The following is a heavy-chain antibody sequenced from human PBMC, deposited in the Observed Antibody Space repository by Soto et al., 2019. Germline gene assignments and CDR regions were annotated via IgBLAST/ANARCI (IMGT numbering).Heavy chain of an antibody. V-gene: IGHV1-69*13. CDR1: GGTFSSYA. CDR2: IIPIFGTA. J-gene: IGHJ6*02. D-gene: IGHD2-15*01. Sequence: SVKVSCKASGGTFSSYAISWVRQAPGQGLEWMGGIIPIFGTANYAQKFQGRVTITADESTSTAYMELSSLRSEDTAVYYCARDQDCSGGSCYSHYYGMDVWGQGTTVTVSS. CDR3: ARDQDCSGGSCYSHYYGMDV.